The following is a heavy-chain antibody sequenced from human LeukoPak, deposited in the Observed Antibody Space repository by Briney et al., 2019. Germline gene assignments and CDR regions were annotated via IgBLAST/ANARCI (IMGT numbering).Heavy chain of an antibody. CDR2: VSGSGRT. J-gene: IGHJ4*02. CDR3: AKQYSSSWHYFDY. CDR1: GFTFSSYA. Sequence: GGSLRLSCAASGFTFSSYAMSWVRQAPGKGLEWVSGVSGSGRTYYADSVKGRFTISRDNSKNTLYLQMNSLRAEDTAVYHCAKQYSSSWHYFDYWGQGTLVTVSS. D-gene: IGHD6-13*01. V-gene: IGHV3-23*01.